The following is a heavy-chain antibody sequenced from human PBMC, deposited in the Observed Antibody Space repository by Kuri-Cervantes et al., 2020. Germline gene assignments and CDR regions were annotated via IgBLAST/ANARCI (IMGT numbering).Heavy chain of an antibody. CDR1: GYTFTGYY. CDR3: ASLRGATQYYYYYSGMDV. V-gene: IGHV1-2*02. CDR2: INPNSGGT. J-gene: IGHJ6*02. Sequence: ASVKVFCKASGYTFTGYYMHWVRQAPGQGLEWMGWINPNSGGTNYAQKFQGRVTMTRDTSISTAYMELSRLRSDDTAVYYRASLRGATQYYYYYSGMDVWGQGTTVTVSS. D-gene: IGHD1-26*01.